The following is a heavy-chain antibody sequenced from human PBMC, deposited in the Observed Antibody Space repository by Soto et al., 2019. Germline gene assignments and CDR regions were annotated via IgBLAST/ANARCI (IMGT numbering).Heavy chain of an antibody. D-gene: IGHD6-19*01. V-gene: IGHV4-39*01. CDR2: IYYSGST. Sequence: SETLSLTCTVSGGSISSSSYYWGWIRQPPGKGLEWIGSIYYSGSTYYNPSLKSRVTISVDTSKNQFSLKLSSVTAADTAVYYCARGGSGWPSEEYFQHWGQGTLVTVSS. CDR3: ARGGSGWPSEEYFQH. J-gene: IGHJ1*01. CDR1: GGSISSSSYY.